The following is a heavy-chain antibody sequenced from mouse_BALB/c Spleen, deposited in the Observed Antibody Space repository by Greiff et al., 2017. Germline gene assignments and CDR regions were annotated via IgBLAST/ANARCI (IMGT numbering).Heavy chain of an antibody. V-gene: IGHV5-6*01. J-gene: IGHJ4*01. CDR1: GFTFSSHG. CDR3: ARQDYYGSSYVAMDY. D-gene: IGHD1-1*01. Sequence: EVMLVESGGDLVKPGGSLKISCAASGFTFSSHGMYWVRPTPDKRLEWVANISSGGSYTYYPDSVKGRFTISRDNAKNTLYLQMSSPKSEDTAMYYCARQDYYGSSYVAMDYWGQGTSVTVSS. CDR2: ISSGGSYT.